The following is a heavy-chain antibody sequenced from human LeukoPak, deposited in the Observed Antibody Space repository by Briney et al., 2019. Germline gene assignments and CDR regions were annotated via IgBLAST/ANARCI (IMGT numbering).Heavy chain of an antibody. D-gene: IGHD4-17*01. CDR3: ARDRSRGDYDEFDY. CDR2: IYYSGST. Sequence: PSETLSLTCTVSGGSISSGGYYWSWIRRHPGKGLEWIGYIYYSGSTYYNPSLKSRVTISVDTSKNQFSLKLSSVTAADTAVYYCARDRSRGDYDEFDYWGQGTLVTVSS. V-gene: IGHV4-31*03. CDR1: GGSISSGGYY. J-gene: IGHJ4*02.